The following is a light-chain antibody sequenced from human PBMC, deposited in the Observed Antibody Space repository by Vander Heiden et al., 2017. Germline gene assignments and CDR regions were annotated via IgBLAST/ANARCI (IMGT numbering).Light chain of an antibody. CDR3: CSYAGSSTLG. J-gene: IGLJ3*02. CDR2: EVS. CDR1: RSDFGSQNR. V-gene: IGLV2-23*02. Sequence: QSALTQPASVSGSPGQSITILCTGTRSDFGSQNRVSWYQQPAGTAPKLMIYEVSKRPSGVSNRFSASKSGTTASLTISGLPAEDEADYYCCSYAGSSTLGFGGGTKLTVL.